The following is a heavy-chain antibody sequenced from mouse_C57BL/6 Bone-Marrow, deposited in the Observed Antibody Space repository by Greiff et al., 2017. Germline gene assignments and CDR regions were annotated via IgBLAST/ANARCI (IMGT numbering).Heavy chain of an antibody. V-gene: IGHV1-54*01. Sequence: VQVVESGAELVRPGTSVKVSCKASGYAFTNYLIEWVKQRPGQGLEWIGVINPGSGGTNYNEKFKGKAKLTADKSSSTAYMQLSSLTSEDSAVYFCARHYYGSSYDWYFDVWGTGTTVTVSS. CDR3: ARHYYGSSYDWYFDV. J-gene: IGHJ1*03. D-gene: IGHD1-1*01. CDR1: GYAFTNYL. CDR2: INPGSGGT.